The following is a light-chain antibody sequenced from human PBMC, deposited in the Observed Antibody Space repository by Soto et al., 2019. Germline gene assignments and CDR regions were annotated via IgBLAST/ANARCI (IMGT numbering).Light chain of an antibody. J-gene: IGLJ2*01. V-gene: IGLV1-51*02. CDR3: ATWDSSLSAGV. CDR2: EYT. Sequence: QAVVTQPPSVSVAPGQKVTISCSGSSSNIGKNYVSWYQQHPGTAPKLLISEYTKRPSGIPDRFSGSKSGTSVTLGITGLQTGDEADYYCATWDSSLSAGVFGGGTKLTVL. CDR1: SSNIGKNY.